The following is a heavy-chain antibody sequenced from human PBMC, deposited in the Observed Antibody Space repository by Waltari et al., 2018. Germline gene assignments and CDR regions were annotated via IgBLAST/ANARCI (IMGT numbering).Heavy chain of an antibody. Sequence: EVQLVETGGGLIQPGGSLRLSCAASGFTVSSNYMSWVRQAPGKGLEWVSVIDSGGSTYYADSVKGRFTISRDNSKNTLYLQMNSLRAEDTAVYYCASSYSYGRPSDYWGQGTLVTVSS. D-gene: IGHD5-18*01. CDR2: IDSGGST. CDR3: ASSYSYGRPSDY. J-gene: IGHJ4*02. V-gene: IGHV3-53*02. CDR1: GFTVSSNY.